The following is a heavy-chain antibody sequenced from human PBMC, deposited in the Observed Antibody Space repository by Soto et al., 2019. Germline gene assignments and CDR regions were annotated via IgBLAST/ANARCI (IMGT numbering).Heavy chain of an antibody. CDR2: IRRRPNSYAT. J-gene: IGHJ4*02. D-gene: IGHD2-15*01. CDR3: TRACSGGTCSSTSDFDY. V-gene: IGHV3-73*02. CDR1: GFAFSGSA. Sequence: EVQLVESGGGLVQPGGSLRLSCEASGFAFSGSALHWVRQTPGKGLEWVGLIRRRPNSYATGYAASLKGRLTISRDDSKNTSYLHINSLKFEDTAIYFCTRACSGGTCSSTSDFDYWGQGTLVTVSS.